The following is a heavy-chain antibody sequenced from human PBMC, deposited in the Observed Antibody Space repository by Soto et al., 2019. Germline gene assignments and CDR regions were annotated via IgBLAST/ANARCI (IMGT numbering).Heavy chain of an antibody. J-gene: IGHJ4*02. D-gene: IGHD3-10*01. CDR1: GFNFDVYA. CDR2: ISYDGGNE. Sequence: QVQLVESGGGVVQPGRSLRLSCAASGFNFDVYAMHWVRQAPGKGLEWVAIISYDGGNEYYADSVKGRFTISRDNSRNTLSLQMNSLRAEDTAVYYCARDMGSHSQFIFEYWCQGALVTVSS. CDR3: ARDMGSHSQFIFEY. V-gene: IGHV3-30-3*01.